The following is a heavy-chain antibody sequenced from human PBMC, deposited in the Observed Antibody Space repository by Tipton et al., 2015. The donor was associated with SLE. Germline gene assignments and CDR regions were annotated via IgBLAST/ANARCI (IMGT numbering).Heavy chain of an antibody. Sequence: GSLRLSCAASGFTFSSYSMNWVRQAPGKGLEWVSSISSSSSYIYYADSLKGRFTISRDNAKNSLYLQMNSLRAEDTAVYYCARGWFGELPFDYWGQGTLVTVSS. CDR1: GFTFSSYS. J-gene: IGHJ4*02. D-gene: IGHD3-10*01. CDR2: ISSSSSYI. V-gene: IGHV3-21*01. CDR3: ARGWFGELPFDY.